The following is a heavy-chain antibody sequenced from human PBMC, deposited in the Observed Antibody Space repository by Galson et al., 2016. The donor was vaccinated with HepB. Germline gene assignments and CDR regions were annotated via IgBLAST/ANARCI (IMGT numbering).Heavy chain of an antibody. Sequence: SVKVSCKVSGYTLTELSMHWVRQAPGKGLEWMGGFDPEDGETIYAQKFQGRVTMTEDTSTDTAYMELSSLKSEDTAVYYCAAYCSSSSCYDNPDIVVVVAATRLGWFDPWGQGTLVTVSS. J-gene: IGHJ5*02. CDR2: FDPEDGET. D-gene: IGHD2-15*01. V-gene: IGHV1-24*01. CDR3: AAYCSSSSCYDNPDIVVVVAATRLGWFDP. CDR1: GYTLTELS.